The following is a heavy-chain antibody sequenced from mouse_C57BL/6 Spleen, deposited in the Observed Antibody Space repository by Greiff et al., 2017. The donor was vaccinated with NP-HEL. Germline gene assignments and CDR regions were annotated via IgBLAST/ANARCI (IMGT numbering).Heavy chain of an antibody. CDR2: IYPGSGNT. J-gene: IGHJ1*03. V-gene: IGHV1-76*01. CDR1: GYTFTDYY. CDR3: ARSPFHLLLPYVDV. D-gene: IGHD1-1*01. Sequence: QVQLQQSGAELVRPGASVKLSCKASGYTFTDYYINWVKQRPGQGLEWIARIYPGSGNTYYNEKFKGKATLTAEKSSSTAYMQLSSLTSEDSAVYFCARSPFHLLLPYVDVWGTGTTVTVSS.